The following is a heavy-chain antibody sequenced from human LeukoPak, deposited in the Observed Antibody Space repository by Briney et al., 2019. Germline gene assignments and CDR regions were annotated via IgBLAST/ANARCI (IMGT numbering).Heavy chain of an antibody. D-gene: IGHD5-18*01. CDR1: GGSINSSSYY. V-gene: IGHV4-39*01. CDR2: IYYSGST. Sequence: PSETLSLTCTVSGGSINSSSYYWGWIRQPPGKGLEWIGSIYYSGSTYYNPSLKSRVTIFVDTSKNQFSLKLSSVTAADTAEYYCARHGRWIQPSYGMDVWGQGTTVTVSS. CDR3: ARHGRWIQPSYGMDV. J-gene: IGHJ6*02.